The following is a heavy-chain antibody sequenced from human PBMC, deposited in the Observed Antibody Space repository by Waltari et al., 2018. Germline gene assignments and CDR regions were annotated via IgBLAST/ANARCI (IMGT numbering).Heavy chain of an antibody. CDR3: ARSYCDSASCHASGYIDY. CDR2: IYYSGST. J-gene: IGHJ4*02. V-gene: IGHV4-39*01. Sequence: QLQLQESGPGLVKASETLSLTCTVSGGSIRSSGYYWGWIRQPPGKGLEWIGTIYYSGSTYYNPSLKSRVTISVDTSKNQFSLKMSSVTAADTAIYYCARSYCDSASCHASGYIDYWGQGTLVTVSS. D-gene: IGHD2-2*01. CDR1: GGSIRSSGYY.